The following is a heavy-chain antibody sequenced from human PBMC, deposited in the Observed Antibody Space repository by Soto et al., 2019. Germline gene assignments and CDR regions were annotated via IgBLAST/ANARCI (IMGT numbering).Heavy chain of an antibody. J-gene: IGHJ4*02. Sequence: GGSLRLSCAASGFTFSSYAMIWVRQAPGKGLEWVSAISGSGGSTYYADSVKGRFTISRDNSKNTLYLQMNSLRAEDTAVYYCAKAPYDSSGYYEYYFDYWGQGTLVTVSS. CDR3: AKAPYDSSGYYEYYFDY. D-gene: IGHD3-22*01. CDR2: ISGSGGST. V-gene: IGHV3-23*01. CDR1: GFTFSSYA.